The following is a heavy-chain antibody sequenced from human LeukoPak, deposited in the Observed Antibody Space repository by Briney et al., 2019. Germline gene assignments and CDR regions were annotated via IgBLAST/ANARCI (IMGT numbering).Heavy chain of an antibody. Sequence: GGSLRLSCAASGFTFSSYGMHWVRQAPGKGLEWVAFIRYDGSNKYYADSVKGRFTISRDNSKNTLYLQMNSLRAEDTAVYYCARIGPRDYYYYMDVWGKGTTVTVSS. J-gene: IGHJ6*03. CDR2: IRYDGSNK. V-gene: IGHV3-30*02. CDR3: ARIGPRDYYYYMDV. D-gene: IGHD2/OR15-2a*01. CDR1: GFTFSSYG.